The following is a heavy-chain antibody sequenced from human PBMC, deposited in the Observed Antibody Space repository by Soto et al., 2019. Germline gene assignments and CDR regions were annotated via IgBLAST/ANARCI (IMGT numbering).Heavy chain of an antibody. CDR3: ARGLCSGGDCPSIRPPWFDP. V-gene: IGHV1-69*13. CDR1: GVTFSSYA. Sequence: ASVKVSGKASGVTFSSYAISWVRQAPGQGLEWMGGIIPIFGTANYAQKFQGRVTITADESTSTAYMELSSLRSEDTAVYYCARGLCSGGDCPSIRPPWFDPWGQGTLVTVSS. D-gene: IGHD2-21*02. CDR2: IIPIFGTA. J-gene: IGHJ5*02.